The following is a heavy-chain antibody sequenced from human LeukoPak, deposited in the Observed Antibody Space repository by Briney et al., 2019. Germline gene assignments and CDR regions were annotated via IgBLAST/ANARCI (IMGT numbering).Heavy chain of an antibody. D-gene: IGHD1-26*01. CDR2: IYYSGST. Sequence: PSETLSLTCTVSGGSISSYYWSWIRQPPGKGLEWIGYIYYSGSTNYNPSLKSRVTISVDTSKNQFSLKLSSVTAADTAVYYCAREIIEGAGRFITYYLDYGAREPRAPVS. CDR1: GGSISSYY. V-gene: IGHV4-59*01. J-gene: IGHJ4*02. CDR3: AREIIEGAGRFITYYLDY.